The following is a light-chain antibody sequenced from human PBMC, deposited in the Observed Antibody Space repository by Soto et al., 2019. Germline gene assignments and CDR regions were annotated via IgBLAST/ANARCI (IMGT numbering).Light chain of an antibody. Sequence: AIRMTQSLSSLSATKGDRVTITCRASQAISNYLAWYQQRPGRAPRLLVYGASKLESGVPSRFSGSGSGTDFTLSIGRLQSEDFASYFCQQYYSYPLPLGGGTK. J-gene: IGKJ4*01. CDR3: QQYYSYPLP. CDR2: GAS. CDR1: QAISNY. V-gene: IGKV1-8*01.